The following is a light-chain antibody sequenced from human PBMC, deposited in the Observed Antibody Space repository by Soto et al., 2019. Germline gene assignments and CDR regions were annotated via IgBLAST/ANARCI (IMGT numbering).Light chain of an antibody. Sequence: QSALTQPASVSGSPGQSITNSCTGTSSDVGGYNYVSWYQQHPGKAPKLMIYDVSNRPSGVSNRFSGSKSGNTASLTISGLQAEDEADYYCSSYTSSSTLVFGTATKVTVL. V-gene: IGLV2-14*01. CDR3: SSYTSSSTLV. CDR2: DVS. CDR1: SSDVGGYNY. J-gene: IGLJ1*01.